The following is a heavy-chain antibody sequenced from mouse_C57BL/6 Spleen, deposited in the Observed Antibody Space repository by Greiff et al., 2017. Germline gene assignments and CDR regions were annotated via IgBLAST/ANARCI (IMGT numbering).Heavy chain of an antibody. CDR1: GYAFTNYL. Sequence: LVESGAELVRPGTSVKVSCKASGYAFTNYLIEWVKQRPGQGLEWIGVINPGSGGTNYNEKFKGKATLTADKSSSTAYMQLSSLTSEDSAVYFCARFDYDAMDYWGQGTSVTVSS. CDR2: INPGSGGT. CDR3: ARFDYDAMDY. V-gene: IGHV1-54*01. J-gene: IGHJ4*01.